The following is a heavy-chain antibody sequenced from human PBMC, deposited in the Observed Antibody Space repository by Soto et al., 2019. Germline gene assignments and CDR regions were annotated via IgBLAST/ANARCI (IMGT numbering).Heavy chain of an antibody. CDR3: AREGDSTGPWYFDL. D-gene: IGHD3-22*01. V-gene: IGHV1-46*01. CDR1: GYSFTSYY. Sequence: ASVKVSCKASGYSFTSYYIHWVRQAPGQGPEWLGIINPSGGTPTYAQKFLGRITMTRDTSTSTVYVELSSLTSDDTAVYFCAREGDSTGPWYFDLWGRGTLVTVSS. CDR2: INPSGGTP. J-gene: IGHJ2*01.